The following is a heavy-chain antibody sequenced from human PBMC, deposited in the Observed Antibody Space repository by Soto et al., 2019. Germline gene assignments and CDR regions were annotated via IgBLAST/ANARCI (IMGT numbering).Heavy chain of an antibody. J-gene: IGHJ4*02. V-gene: IGHV4-59*08. D-gene: IGHD4-17*01. CDR1: GASISDYY. Sequence: SETLSLTCIVSGASISDYYRSWNRQPPGKGLEWIGYIYYGGSTNYNPALNSRVAISVDTSNNQFSLSLRSVTAADTAVYFCARHPQNRDYGDSSVRWGQGNLVTVSS. CDR3: ARHPQNRDYGDSSVR. CDR2: IYYGGST.